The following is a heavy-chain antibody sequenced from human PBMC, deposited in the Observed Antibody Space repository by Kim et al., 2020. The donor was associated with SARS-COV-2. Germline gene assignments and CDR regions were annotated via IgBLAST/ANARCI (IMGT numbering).Heavy chain of an antibody. CDR1: GGAIRGYY. V-gene: IGHV4-59*01. CDR3: ASTVVGAVGWFDP. CDR2: VYHTGST. J-gene: IGHJ5*02. D-gene: IGHD1-26*01. Sequence: SETLSLTCSVSGGAIRGYYWAWIRQPPGKRLEWIGYVYHTGSTNYNPSLRGRVTISLDTSKRQVSLTLTSVIAADTAVYYCASTVVGAVGWFDPWGQGTLVSVSS.